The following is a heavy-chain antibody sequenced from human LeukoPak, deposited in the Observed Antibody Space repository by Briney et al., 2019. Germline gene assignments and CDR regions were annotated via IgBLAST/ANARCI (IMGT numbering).Heavy chain of an antibody. J-gene: IGHJ4*02. CDR2: ISGSGGST. Sequence: GGSLRLSCAASGFTSSSYAMSWVRQAPGKGLEWVSAISGSGGSTYYADSVKGRFTISRDNSKNTLYLQMNSLRAEDTAVYYCAKDRDPYYYGAGSYYNGVFDYGGQGTLVTVSS. D-gene: IGHD3-10*01. CDR3: AKDRDPYYYGAGSYYNGVFDY. CDR1: GFTSSSYA. V-gene: IGHV3-23*01.